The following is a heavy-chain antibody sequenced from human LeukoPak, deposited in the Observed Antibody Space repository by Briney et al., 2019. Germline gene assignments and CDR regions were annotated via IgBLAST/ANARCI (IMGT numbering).Heavy chain of an antibody. J-gene: IGHJ4*02. D-gene: IGHD5-18*01. Sequence: ASVKVSCKASGYTFTSYYMHWVRQAPGQGLEWMGIINPSGGSTSYAQKFQGRVTMTRDTSTSTVYMELSSLRSEDTAVYYCAGEGPKSTGYSYGYGYWGQGTLVTVSS. V-gene: IGHV1-46*01. CDR1: GYTFTSYY. CDR2: INPSGGST. CDR3: AGEGPKSTGYSYGYGY.